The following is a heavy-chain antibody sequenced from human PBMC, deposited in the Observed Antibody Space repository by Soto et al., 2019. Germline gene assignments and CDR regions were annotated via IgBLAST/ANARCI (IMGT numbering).Heavy chain of an antibody. J-gene: IGHJ3*01. CDR1: GFTFSSYD. V-gene: IGHV3-13*01. CDR3: KRTVKRQQARKWDEAFDL. Sequence: EVQLVESGGGSVQPGGSLRLSCTASGFTFSSYDMHWVRQSTKKGLEWVATSGCRGGAWYPDAVKGRVTISRENAWNSLNLHIKSLTDGDTAVYYCKRTVKRQQARKWDEAFDLWGQGTVVTVS. CDR2: SGCRGGA. D-gene: IGHD1-26*01.